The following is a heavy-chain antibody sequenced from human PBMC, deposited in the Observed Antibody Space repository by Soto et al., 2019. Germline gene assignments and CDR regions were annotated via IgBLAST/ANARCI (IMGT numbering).Heavy chain of an antibody. CDR1: GGSISSGGYY. CDR3: RRSSRYSTDV. CDR2: IYSTGNT. J-gene: IGHJ6*02. Sequence: SETLSLTCTVSGGSISSGGYYWSWIRQHPGKGLEWIGYIYSTGNTYYNPSLNSQVTISVDTSKNQFSLNVISVTAADTAVYYCRRSSRYSTDVWGQGTTVTVSS. V-gene: IGHV4-39*01. D-gene: IGHD6-13*01.